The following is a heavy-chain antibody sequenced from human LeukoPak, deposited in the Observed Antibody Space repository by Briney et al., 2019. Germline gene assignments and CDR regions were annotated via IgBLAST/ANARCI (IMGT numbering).Heavy chain of an antibody. Sequence: ASVKVSCKASGYTFTGYYMHWVRQAPGQGLELMGWINPNSGGTNYAQKFQGRVTMTRDTSISTACMELSGLRSDDTAVYYCARANMVRGVGLFFDRNWFDPWGQGTLVTVSS. CDR1: GYTFTGYY. J-gene: IGHJ5*02. CDR2: INPNSGGT. D-gene: IGHD3-10*01. CDR3: ARANMVRGVGLFFDRNWFDP. V-gene: IGHV1-2*02.